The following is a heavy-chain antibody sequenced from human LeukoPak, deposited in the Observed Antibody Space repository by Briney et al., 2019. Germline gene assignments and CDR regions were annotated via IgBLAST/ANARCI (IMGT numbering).Heavy chain of an antibody. CDR1: GFTFSRDS. Sequence: GGSLRLSCAASGFTFSRDSMNWVRQAPGKGLEWVSSISSSRGYIYYADSVKGRFTISRDNAKNSLFLQMNSLRADDTAVYYCARAGVSSGTEGGLDYWGQGTLVTVSS. D-gene: IGHD6-25*01. CDR2: ISSSRGYI. J-gene: IGHJ4*02. CDR3: ARAGVSSGTEGGLDY. V-gene: IGHV3-21*01.